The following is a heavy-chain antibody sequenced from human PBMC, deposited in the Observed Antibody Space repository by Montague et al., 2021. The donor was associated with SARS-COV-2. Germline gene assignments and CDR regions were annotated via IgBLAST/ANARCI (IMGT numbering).Heavy chain of an antibody. Sequence: PALVKPTQTLTLTCTFSGFSLSINGVGVGWIRQPPGKALEWLAMIYCDDNPHYSPSLKSRLIITKDTSKNQEVPTMTNMDPVDTATYYCARGDWYGAGNYRLDYWGQGTLVTVSS. D-gene: IGHD3-10*01. V-gene: IGHV2-5*02. J-gene: IGHJ4*02. CDR3: ARGDWYGAGNYRLDY. CDR2: IYCDDNP. CDR1: GFSLSINGVG.